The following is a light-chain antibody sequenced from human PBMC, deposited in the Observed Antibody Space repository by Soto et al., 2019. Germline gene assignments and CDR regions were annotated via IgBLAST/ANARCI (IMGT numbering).Light chain of an antibody. V-gene: IGKV3-20*01. J-gene: IGKJ5*01. CDR2: GAS. CDR1: QSVSNNY. Sequence: EGVLTQSPGTLSLSPGERATLSCRASQSVSNNYLAWYQQKPGQAPRFLIYGASSRATGIPDRFSGSGSGTDFTLTISRLEPEDFAVYYCQQYGGTPPITFGQGTRLEI. CDR3: QQYGGTPPIT.